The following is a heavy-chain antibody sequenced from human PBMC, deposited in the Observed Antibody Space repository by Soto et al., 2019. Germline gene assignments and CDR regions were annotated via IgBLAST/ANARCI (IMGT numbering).Heavy chain of an antibody. D-gene: IGHD3-10*01. CDR3: ARLRIDDYYGSGSYYVPAYFDY. CDR1: GGSISSYY. CDR2: IYYSGST. Sequence: SETLSLTCTVSGGSISSYYWSWIRQPPGKGLEWIGYIYYSGSTNYNPSLKSRVTISVDTSKNQFSLKLSSVTAADTAVYYCARLRIDDYYGSGSYYVPAYFDYWGQGTLVTVSS. V-gene: IGHV4-59*01. J-gene: IGHJ4*02.